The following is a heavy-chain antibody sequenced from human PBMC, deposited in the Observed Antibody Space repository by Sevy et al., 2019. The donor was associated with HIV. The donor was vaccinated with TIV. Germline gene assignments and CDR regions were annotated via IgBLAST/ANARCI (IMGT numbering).Heavy chain of an antibody. J-gene: IGHJ4*02. V-gene: IGHV3-30*04. CDR1: GFTFSTYA. Sequence: GGSLRLSCTASGFTFSTYAMYWVRQAPGKGLEWVAVISDDGNNKDYADSVKGRFTVSRDNSKNTLYLQMYSLRAEDTAEYYCASHYYDTTGYYYPLDYWGQGTLVTVSS. D-gene: IGHD3-22*01. CDR3: ASHYYDTTGYYYPLDY. CDR2: ISDDGNNK.